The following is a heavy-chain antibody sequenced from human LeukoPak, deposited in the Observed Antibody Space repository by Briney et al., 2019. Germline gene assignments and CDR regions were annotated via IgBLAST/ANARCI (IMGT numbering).Heavy chain of an antibody. CDR2: IYTSGRT. J-gene: IGHJ4*02. CDR1: GGSLSSYY. V-gene: IGHV4-4*07. Sequence: PSETLSLTCTVSGGSLSSYYWSWIRQPAGKGLEWVGRIYTSGRTNYNPSLKSRVTISVDTSKNQFSLKLSSVTAADTAVDYCARVGARFTVDYFDYWGEGTLVTVSS. CDR3: ARVGARFTVDYFDY. D-gene: IGHD3-16*01.